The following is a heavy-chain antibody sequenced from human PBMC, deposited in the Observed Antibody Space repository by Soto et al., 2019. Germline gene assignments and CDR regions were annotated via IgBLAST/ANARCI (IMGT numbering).Heavy chain of an antibody. J-gene: IGHJ4*02. V-gene: IGHV1-2*02. CDR2: IDLDIGDT. D-gene: IGHD7-27*01. CDR1: GHTFTVHH. Sequence: ASVKVSCKASGHTFTVHHMHCVLQAPGQGLEWMGLIDLDIGDTKYAQKFQGRVTSTSDTSITTAYMELRGLRSDDTAVYYCGLEPTGTGGFDYWGQGTLVTVSS. CDR3: GLEPTGTGGFDY.